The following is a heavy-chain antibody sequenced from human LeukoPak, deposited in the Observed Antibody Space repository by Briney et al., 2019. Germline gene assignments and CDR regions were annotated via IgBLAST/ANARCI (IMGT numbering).Heavy chain of an antibody. D-gene: IGHD3-16*02. CDR2: INPNSGGT. Sequence: KPGASVKVSCKASGHTFTGYYMHWVRQAPGQGLEWMGWINPNSGGTNYAQKFQDRVTMTRDTSISTAYMELSRLRFDDTAVYYCSRGSMVRGEMRYDYVWGTSRYKSFENWGQGTLLTVSS. J-gene: IGHJ4*02. CDR1: GHTFTGYY. V-gene: IGHV1-2*02. CDR3: SRGSMVRGEMRYDYVWGTSRYKSFEN.